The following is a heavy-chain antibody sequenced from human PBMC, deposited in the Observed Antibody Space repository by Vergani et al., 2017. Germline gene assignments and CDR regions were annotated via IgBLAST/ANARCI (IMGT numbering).Heavy chain of an antibody. J-gene: IGHJ4*02. Sequence: VQLVESGGGVVQPGRSLRLSCAASGFTFSSYAMHWVRQAPGKGLEWVSVIYSGGSPYYAASVKGRFTISRDNSKNTLYLQMNSLRAEDTAVYYCASSLVGATTSDYWGQGTLVTVSS. V-gene: IGHV3-66*01. CDR1: GFTFSSYA. CDR2: IYSGGSP. CDR3: ASSLVGATTSDY. D-gene: IGHD1-26*01.